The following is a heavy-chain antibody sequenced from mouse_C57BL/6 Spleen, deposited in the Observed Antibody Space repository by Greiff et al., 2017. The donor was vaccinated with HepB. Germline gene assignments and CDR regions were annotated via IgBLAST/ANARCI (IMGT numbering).Heavy chain of an antibody. CDR3: ARARALYGSSWGYAMDY. Sequence: EVQLQQSGPELVKPGASVKISCKASGYTFTDYYMNWVKQSHGKSLEWIGDINPNNGGTSYNQKFKGKATLTVDKSSSTAYMELRSLTSEDSAVYYCARARALYGSSWGYAMDYGGQGTSVTVSS. CDR1: GYTFTDYY. V-gene: IGHV1-26*01. D-gene: IGHD1-1*01. J-gene: IGHJ4*01. CDR2: INPNNGGT.